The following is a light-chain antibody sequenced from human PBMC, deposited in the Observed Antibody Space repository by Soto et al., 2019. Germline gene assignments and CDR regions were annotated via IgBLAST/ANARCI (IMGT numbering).Light chain of an antibody. CDR3: MQALQTPTT. CDR1: QSLLHSNGYNY. V-gene: IGKV2-28*01. Sequence: DIVMTQSPLSLPVTPGESASISCRSSQSLLHSNGYNYLDWYLQKPGQSPQLLIYLGSNRASGVPDRFSGSGSGTDFLLKISRVEAEDVGVYYCMQALQTPTTFGQGTKVEIK. J-gene: IGKJ1*01. CDR2: LGS.